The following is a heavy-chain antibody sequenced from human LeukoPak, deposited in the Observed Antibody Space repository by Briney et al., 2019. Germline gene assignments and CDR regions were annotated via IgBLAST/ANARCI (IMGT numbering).Heavy chain of an antibody. CDR1: GFDFSSNW. D-gene: IGHD3-3*01. V-gene: IGHV3-74*01. CDR3: AKDHYWSIDY. Sequence: PGGSLRLSSAASGFDFSSNWMHWVRHAPGQGLVWVSRIKGDGISTNYADSVKGRFTISRDIAKNTLYLQMSSLRAEDTGVYYCAKDHYWSIDYWGRGTLVTVSS. CDR2: IKGDGIST. J-gene: IGHJ4*02.